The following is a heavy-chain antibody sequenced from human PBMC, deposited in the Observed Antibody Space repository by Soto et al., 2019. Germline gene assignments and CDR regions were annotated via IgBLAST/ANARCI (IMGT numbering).Heavy chain of an antibody. CDR3: AKEDEYNWNGSAYYYYGMDV. CDR2: ISYDGSNK. CDR1: GFTFSSYG. D-gene: IGHD1-20*01. Sequence: QVQLVESGGGVVQPGRSLRLSCAASGFTFSSYGMHWVRQAPGKGLEWVAVISYDGSNKYYADSVKGRFTISRDNSKNTXYXTMNSRRAEDTAVYYCAKEDEYNWNGSAYYYYGMDVWGQGTAVTVSS. V-gene: IGHV3-30*18. J-gene: IGHJ6*02.